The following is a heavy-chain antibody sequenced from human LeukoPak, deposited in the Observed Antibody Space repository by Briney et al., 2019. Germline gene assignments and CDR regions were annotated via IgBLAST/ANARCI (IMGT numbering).Heavy chain of an antibody. D-gene: IGHD6-13*01. CDR3: ARVSRGGITASWFDP. J-gene: IGHJ5*02. CDR1: GFTFSSFA. V-gene: IGHV3-30*04. CDR2: ISYDASSK. Sequence: GRSLRLSCTASGFTFSSFAMHWVRQAPGKGLEWVTLISYDASSKFYADSVKGRFTISRDDSNSIAYLQMNSLKAEDTAIYYCARVSRGGITASWFDPWGQGTLVTVSS.